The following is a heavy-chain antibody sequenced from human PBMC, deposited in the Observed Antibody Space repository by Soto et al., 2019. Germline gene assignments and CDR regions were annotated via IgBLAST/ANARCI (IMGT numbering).Heavy chain of an antibody. V-gene: IGHV4-39*01. D-gene: IGHD1-20*01. CDR3: TRGYNWNDKYLDP. Sequence: SETLSLTCTVSGASISVHSYYWTWIRQPPGKGLEWIGSSYYSGTTYFNPSLKSRATISVDTSKNQFSLRLTSVTAADTAIYYCTRGYNWNDKYLDPWGPGALLTVCS. CDR2: SYYSGTT. CDR1: GASISVHSYY. J-gene: IGHJ5*02.